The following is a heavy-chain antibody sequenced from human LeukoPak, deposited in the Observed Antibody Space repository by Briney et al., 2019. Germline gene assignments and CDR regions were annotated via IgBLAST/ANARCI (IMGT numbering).Heavy chain of an antibody. D-gene: IGHD2-15*01. V-gene: IGHV4-34*01. CDR1: GGSFSGYY. CDR3: ARVGYCSGGSCSSY. CDR2: INHSGST. Sequence: SETLSLTCSVYGGSFSGYYWSWIRQPPGKGLEWIGEINHSGSTNYNPSLKSRVTISVDTSKNQFSLKLSSVTAADTAVYYCARVGYCSGGSCSSYWGQGTLVTVSS. J-gene: IGHJ4*02.